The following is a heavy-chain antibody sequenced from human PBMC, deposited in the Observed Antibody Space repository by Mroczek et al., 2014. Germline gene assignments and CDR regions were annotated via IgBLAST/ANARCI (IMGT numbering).Heavy chain of an antibody. CDR1: GFTFSSYA. D-gene: IGHD3-10*01. CDR3: ARAITDYYGSGSV. CDR2: ISYDGSNK. J-gene: IGHJ4*02. Sequence: QVQLVESGGGVVQPGRSLRLSCAASGFTFSSYAMHWVRQAPGKGLEWVAVISYDGSNKYYADSVKGRFTISRDNSKNTLYLQMNSLRAEDTAVYYCARAITDYYGSGSVWGQGTLVTVSS. V-gene: IGHV3-30-3*01.